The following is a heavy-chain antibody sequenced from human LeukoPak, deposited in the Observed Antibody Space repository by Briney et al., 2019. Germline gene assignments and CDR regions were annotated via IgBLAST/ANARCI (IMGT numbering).Heavy chain of an antibody. J-gene: IGHJ5*02. Sequence: GASVKVSCKASGYTFTSYGISWVRQAPGQGLEWMGWISAYNGNTNYAQKLQGRVTMTTDTSTSTAYVELRSLRSDDTAVYYCARDDRAAEGWFDPWGQGTLVTVSS. V-gene: IGHV1-18*01. CDR1: GYTFTSYG. CDR3: ARDDRAAEGWFDP. CDR2: ISAYNGNT. D-gene: IGHD2-15*01.